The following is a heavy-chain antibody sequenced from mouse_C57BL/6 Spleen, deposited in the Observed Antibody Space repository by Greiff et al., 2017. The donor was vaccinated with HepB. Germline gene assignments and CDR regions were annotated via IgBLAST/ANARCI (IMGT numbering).Heavy chain of an antibody. CDR2: ISSGGSYT. J-gene: IGHJ2*01. V-gene: IGHV5-6*02. CDR3: ARLDSSGYSLDY. Sequence: DVMLVESGGDLVKPGGSLKLSCAASGFTFSSYGMSWVRQTPDKRLEWVATISSGGSYTYYPDSVKGRFTISRDNAKNTLYLQMSSLKSEDTAMYYCARLDSSGYSLDYWGQGTTLTVSS. CDR1: GFTFSSYG. D-gene: IGHD3-2*02.